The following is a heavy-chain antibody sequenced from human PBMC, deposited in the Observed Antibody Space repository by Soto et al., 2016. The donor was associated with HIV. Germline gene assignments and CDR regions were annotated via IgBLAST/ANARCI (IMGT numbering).Heavy chain of an antibody. J-gene: IGHJ4*02. CDR2: SAHDGTSS. CDR1: GFGLRYNA. D-gene: IGHD4-4*01. Sequence: EVQLLESGGGLVKLGGSLRLSCAASGFGLRYNAMNWVRQAPGKGLEWVSGSAHDGTSSHYADSVKGRFIISRDNSKNTLYLQMNGLRVEDTAIYYCAKDLLDYSANDFWGQGTLVTVSS. CDR3: AKDLLDYSANDF. V-gene: IGHV3-23*01.